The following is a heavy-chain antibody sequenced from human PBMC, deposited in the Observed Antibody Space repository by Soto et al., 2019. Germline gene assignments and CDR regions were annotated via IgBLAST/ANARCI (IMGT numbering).Heavy chain of an antibody. CDR2: IYWDDDK. J-gene: IGHJ5*02. CDR1: GFSLTTRGVG. D-gene: IGHD3-16*01. V-gene: IGHV2-5*02. CDR3: AHIPNYYQYDWFDP. Sequence: QITLKESGPPLVKPTQTLTLTCTFSGFSLTTRGVGVVWIRQPPGKALECLALIYWDDDKRYSPSLQSRLSITKDTSKNQVVLTMTNVDPVDTATYYCAHIPNYYQYDWFDPWGQGTLVSVSS.